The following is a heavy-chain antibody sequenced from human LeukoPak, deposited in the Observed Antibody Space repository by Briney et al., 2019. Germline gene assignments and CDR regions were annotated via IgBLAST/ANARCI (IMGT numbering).Heavy chain of an antibody. J-gene: IGHJ5*02. D-gene: IGHD1-26*01. CDR1: GGSVSSGSYY. Sequence: SETLSLTCTVSGGSVSSGSYYWSWIRQPPGKGLEWIGHIYHSGSTNYNPSLKSRVTISVDTSKNQFSLKLSSVTAADTAVYYCARGVGNWFDPWGQGTLVTVSS. V-gene: IGHV4-61*01. CDR2: IYHSGST. CDR3: ARGVGNWFDP.